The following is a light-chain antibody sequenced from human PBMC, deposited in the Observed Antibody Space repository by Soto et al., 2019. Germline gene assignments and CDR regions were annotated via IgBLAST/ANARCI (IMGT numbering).Light chain of an antibody. Sequence: QSVLTQPASVSGSPGQSITISCTGTSSDVGNYNLVSWYQQHPGKAPKLMIYEGSKRPSGVSNRFSGSKSGNTASLTISGLQAEHEADYYCSSYVGRSTLLFGGGTKLTVL. CDR1: SSDVGNYNL. CDR3: SSYVGRSTLL. V-gene: IGLV2-23*01. CDR2: EGS. J-gene: IGLJ2*01.